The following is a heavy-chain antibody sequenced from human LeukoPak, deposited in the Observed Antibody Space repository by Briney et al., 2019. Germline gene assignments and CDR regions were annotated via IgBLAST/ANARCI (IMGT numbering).Heavy chain of an antibody. D-gene: IGHD2-15*01. CDR3: ASMTPTDY. V-gene: IGHV3-48*01. Sequence: GGSLRLSCAASGFTFSSYSMNWVRQAPGKGLEWVSYISSSSTIYYADSVKGRFTISRDNVKNSLYLQMNSLRAEDTAVYYCASMTPTDYWGQGTLVTVSS. J-gene: IGHJ4*02. CDR2: ISSSSTI. CDR1: GFTFSSYS.